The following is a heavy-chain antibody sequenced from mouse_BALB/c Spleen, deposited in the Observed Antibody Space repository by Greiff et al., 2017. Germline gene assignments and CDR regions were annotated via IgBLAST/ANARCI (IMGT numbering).Heavy chain of an antibody. CDR3: ARCSSYPWYFDV. V-gene: IGHV3-2*02. D-gene: IGHD1-1*01. CDR1: GYSITSDYA. CDR2: ISYSGST. Sequence: EVKLMESGPGLVKPSQSLSLTCTVTGYSITSDYAWNWIRQFPGNKLEWMGYISYSGSTSYNPSLKSRISITRDTSKNQFFLQLNSVTTEDTATYYCARCSSYPWYFDVWGAGTTVTVSS. J-gene: IGHJ1*01.